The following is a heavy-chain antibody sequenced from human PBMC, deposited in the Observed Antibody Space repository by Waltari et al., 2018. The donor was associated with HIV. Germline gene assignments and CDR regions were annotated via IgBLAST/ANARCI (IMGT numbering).Heavy chain of an antibody. D-gene: IGHD7-27*01. J-gene: IGHJ2*01. CDR3: ARRSGEYWYFDL. V-gene: IGHV4-38-2*02. CDR1: GYSISRGYS. Sequence: QVQLQESGPGLVKPSETLSLTCTVSGYSISRGYSWGWFRQPPGKGLEWIGSMYHSGSTYYNPSLKSRVTMSVDTSKNQFSLKLSSVTAADTAVYYCARRSGEYWYFDLWGRGTLVTVSS. CDR2: MYHSGST.